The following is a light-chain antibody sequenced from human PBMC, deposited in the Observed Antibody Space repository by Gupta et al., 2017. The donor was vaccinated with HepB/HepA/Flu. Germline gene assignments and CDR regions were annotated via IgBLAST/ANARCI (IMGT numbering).Light chain of an antibody. V-gene: IGLV2-8*01. CDR2: EVT. CDR1: SSDGGNNYNY. CDR3: SSFKHTDDSVV. Sequence: QSALTQPPSASGSPGQSVTISCIGTSSDGGNNYNYVSWYQQHPDKAPRLLIYEVTKRPSGGPDRFSGSKCGSTASLTVAGLQAEDEADYYCSSFKHTDDSVVFGGGTKLTVL. J-gene: IGLJ2*01.